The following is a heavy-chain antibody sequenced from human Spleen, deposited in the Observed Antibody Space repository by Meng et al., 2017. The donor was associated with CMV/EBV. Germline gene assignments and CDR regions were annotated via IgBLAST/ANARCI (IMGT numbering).Heavy chain of an antibody. CDR2: IKPYNGTT. V-gene: IGHV1-18*01. CDR3: ARDGPLWDINYEYYYGMDV. J-gene: IGHJ6*02. D-gene: IGHD4-11*01. CDR1: GYTFTIYG. Sequence: GESLKISCKVSGYTFTIYGVSWVRQAPGQGLKWMGWIKPYNGTTKYAQKFQDRVTMTTDTSTSTVYMELRSLRSDDTAVYYCARDGPLWDINYEYYYGMDVWGQGTTVTVSS.